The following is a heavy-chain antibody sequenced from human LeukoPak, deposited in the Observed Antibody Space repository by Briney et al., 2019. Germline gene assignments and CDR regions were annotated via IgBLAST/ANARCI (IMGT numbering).Heavy chain of an antibody. CDR2: IYHSGST. J-gene: IGHJ5*02. CDR1: GYSISSGYY. D-gene: IGHD5-18*01. V-gene: IGHV4-38-2*02. Sequence: PSETLSLTCTVSGYSISSGYYWGWIRQPPGKGLEWIGSIYHSGSTYYNPSLKSRVTISVDTSKNQFSLKLSSVTAADTAVYYCARVVGISYGSESSLGLDENWFDPWGQGTLVTVSS. CDR3: ARVVGISYGSESSLGLDENWFDP.